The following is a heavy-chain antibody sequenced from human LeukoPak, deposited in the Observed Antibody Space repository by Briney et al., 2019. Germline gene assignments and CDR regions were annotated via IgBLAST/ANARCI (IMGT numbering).Heavy chain of an antibody. Sequence: GRSLRLSCAASGFTFSSYGMHWVRQAPGKGLEWVAVISYDGSNKYYADSVKGRFTISRDNSKNTLYLQMNSLRAEDTAVYYCAKGGVVPAAPYYYGMDVWGKGTTVTVSS. D-gene: IGHD2-2*01. J-gene: IGHJ6*04. V-gene: IGHV3-30*18. CDR3: AKGGVVPAAPYYYGMDV. CDR1: GFTFSSYG. CDR2: ISYDGSNK.